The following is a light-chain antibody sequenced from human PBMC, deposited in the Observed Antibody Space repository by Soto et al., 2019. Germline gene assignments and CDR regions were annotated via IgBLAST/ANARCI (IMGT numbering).Light chain of an antibody. V-gene: IGKV1-27*01. Sequence: DIQMTQSPSSLSASVGDRVTFTCRASQDISHYLACYQQRPGQVPKLLIYNAANVQLGVPSRFSGSGSGTDFTLTISSLQPEDVGTYYCQQYSKDTPGTFGQGTKVDIK. CDR2: NAA. CDR1: QDISHY. CDR3: QQYSKDTPGT. J-gene: IGKJ1*01.